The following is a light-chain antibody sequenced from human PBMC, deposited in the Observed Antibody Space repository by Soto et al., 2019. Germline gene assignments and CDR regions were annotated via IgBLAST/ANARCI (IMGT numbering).Light chain of an antibody. V-gene: IGKV1-39*01. CDR3: QQSYSTPWT. J-gene: IGKJ1*01. CDR2: AAS. CDR1: QSISSY. Sequence: DVQMTRSTSSLSASVGDRFTITFLASQSISSYLNWYQQKPGKAPKLLIYAASSLQSGVPSRFSGNGSGADFTLTISSLQPEDFATYYCQQSYSTPWTFGQGTKVDI.